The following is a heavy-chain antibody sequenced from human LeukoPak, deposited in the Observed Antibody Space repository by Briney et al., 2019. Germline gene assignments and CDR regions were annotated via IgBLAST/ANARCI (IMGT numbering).Heavy chain of an antibody. Sequence: KPGGSLRLSCAASGFTFSNAWMSWVRQAPGRGLEWVGRIKRKGDDGTIDYAAPVKGRLSIPRDDSKNTLYLQMNSLKSEDTAVYYCTAGTGRSDFDYWGQGTLVTVSS. D-gene: IGHD3/OR15-3a*01. CDR1: GFTFSNAW. CDR2: IKRKGDDGTI. J-gene: IGHJ4*02. CDR3: TAGTGRSDFDY. V-gene: IGHV3-15*01.